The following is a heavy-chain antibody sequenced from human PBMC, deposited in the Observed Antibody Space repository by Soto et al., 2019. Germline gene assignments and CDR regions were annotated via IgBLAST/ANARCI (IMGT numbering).Heavy chain of an antibody. V-gene: IGHV3-23*01. J-gene: IGHJ5*02. CDR2: ISGGGGNT. CDR3: AKDRGAGGRFSGIAVAGIPS. D-gene: IGHD6-19*01. Sequence: EVQLLESGGGLVKPGGSLRLSCAASGFTFSSYAMSWVRQTPGKGLEWVSGISGGGGNTYYADSVTGRFTISRDNSRNTLSLQMNSMRAADTAIYYCAKDRGAGGRFSGIAVAGIPSWGQGTLVTVSS. CDR1: GFTFSSYA.